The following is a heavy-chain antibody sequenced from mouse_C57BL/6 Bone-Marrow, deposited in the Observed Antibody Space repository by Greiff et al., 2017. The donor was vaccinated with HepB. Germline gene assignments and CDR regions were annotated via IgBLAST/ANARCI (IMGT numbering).Heavy chain of an antibody. D-gene: IGHD1-1*01. CDR2: IYPRSGNT. J-gene: IGHJ4*01. CDR3: ARSDYGSYYYAMDY. V-gene: IGHV1-81*01. Sequence: VQLQQSGAELARPGASVKLSCKASGYTFTSYGISWVKQSTGQGLEWIGEIYPRSGNTYYNEKFKGKATLTADKSSSTAYMELRSLTSEDSAVYFCARSDYGSYYYAMDYWGQGTSVTVSS. CDR1: GYTFTSYG.